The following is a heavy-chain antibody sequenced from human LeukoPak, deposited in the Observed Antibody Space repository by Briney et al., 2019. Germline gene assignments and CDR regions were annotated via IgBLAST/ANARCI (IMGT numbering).Heavy chain of an antibody. CDR1: GGSISSYY. V-gene: IGHV4-59*01. D-gene: IGHD6-13*01. Sequence: SETLSLTCTASGGSISSYYWSWIRQPPGKGLEWIGYIYYSGSTNYNPSLKSRVTISVDTSKNQFSLKLSSVTAADTAVYYCARVRRIAAAGWAFDIWGQGTMVTVSS. CDR3: ARVRRIAAAGWAFDI. CDR2: IYYSGST. J-gene: IGHJ3*02.